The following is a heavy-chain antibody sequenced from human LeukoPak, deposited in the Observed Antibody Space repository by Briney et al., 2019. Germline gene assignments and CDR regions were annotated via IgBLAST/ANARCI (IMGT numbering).Heavy chain of an antibody. V-gene: IGHV1-69*13. CDR1: GGTFSSYA. CDR2: IIPIFGTA. D-gene: IGHD6-19*01. Sequence: ASVKVSCKASGGTFSSYAISWVRQAPGQGLEWMGGIIPIFGTANYAQKFQGRVTITADESTSTAYMELSSLRSEDTAVYHCAREGRYSSGWYDFDYWGQGTLVTVSS. CDR3: AREGRYSSGWYDFDY. J-gene: IGHJ4*02.